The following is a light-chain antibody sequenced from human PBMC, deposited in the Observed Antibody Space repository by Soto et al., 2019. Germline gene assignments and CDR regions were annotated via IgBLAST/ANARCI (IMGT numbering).Light chain of an antibody. CDR2: LGS. V-gene: IGKV2-28*01. CDR3: IQTLQAPYS. Sequence: DIVMTQSPLSLPVTPGEPASISCRSSQSLRHHNGYYYLDWYLQKPGQSPQVLIYLGSNRASGVPDSVSGSGSGTVFTLKISRVEAEDVGVYYCIQTLQAPYSFGQGTKLEIK. J-gene: IGKJ2*01. CDR1: QSLRHHNGYYY.